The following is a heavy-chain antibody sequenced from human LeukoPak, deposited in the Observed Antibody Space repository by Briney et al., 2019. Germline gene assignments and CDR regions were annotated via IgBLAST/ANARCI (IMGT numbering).Heavy chain of an antibody. CDR2: ISGGGAVT. V-gene: IGHV3-23*01. CDR3: AKEPRVATIEIFDY. CDR1: GFTFSSYA. Sequence: SGVSLRLSCAASGFTFSSYAMSWVRQAPGKGLEWVSSISGGGAVTYYADSVKGRFTISRDNSENTVYLQMNSLRAEDTAVYYCAKEPRVATIEIFDYWGQGTLVTVSS. J-gene: IGHJ4*02. D-gene: IGHD5-12*01.